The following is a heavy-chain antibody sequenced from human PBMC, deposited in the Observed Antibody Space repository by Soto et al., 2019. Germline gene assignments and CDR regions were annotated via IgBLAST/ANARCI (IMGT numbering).Heavy chain of an antibody. J-gene: IGHJ5*02. Sequence: SPTLSLTCAIAGDNVSSNSVAWNWIRQSPSRGLEWLGRTFYRSSWYSDYAISLKSRIIINADTSTNQFSLQMKSVSPEDTAVYYCVRDTGYGTGRRWFDPWGQGTLVTVS. D-gene: IGHD5-18*01. CDR1: GDNVSSNSVA. CDR3: VRDTGYGTGRRWFDP. V-gene: IGHV6-1*01. CDR2: TFYRSSWYS.